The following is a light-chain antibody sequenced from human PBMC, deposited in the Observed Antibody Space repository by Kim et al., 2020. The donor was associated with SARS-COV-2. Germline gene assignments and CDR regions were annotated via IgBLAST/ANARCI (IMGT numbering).Light chain of an antibody. CDR3: MQGSHWPYS. V-gene: IGKV2-30*01. Sequence: QPASISSRSSQSHVYREGNTHVNWFQQRPGQSPRRLIYKVSNRDSGVPDRFSGSGSGTDFTLTISRVEAEDVGVYYCMQGSHWPYSFGQGTKLEI. CDR2: KVS. J-gene: IGKJ2*03. CDR1: QSHVYREGNTH.